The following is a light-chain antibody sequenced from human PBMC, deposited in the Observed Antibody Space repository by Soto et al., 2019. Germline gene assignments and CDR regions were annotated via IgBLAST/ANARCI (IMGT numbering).Light chain of an antibody. CDR1: QSVSSSD. Sequence: EIVLTQSPGTLSLSPGERATLSCRASQSVSSSDLAWYQQKPGQAPRLLIYGASSRATGIPVRFSGSGSGTDFTLTINRLETEDFPGYYCKQNGSSPLTFGGVTKVVIK. CDR3: KQNGSSPLT. V-gene: IGKV3-20*01. CDR2: GAS. J-gene: IGKJ4*01.